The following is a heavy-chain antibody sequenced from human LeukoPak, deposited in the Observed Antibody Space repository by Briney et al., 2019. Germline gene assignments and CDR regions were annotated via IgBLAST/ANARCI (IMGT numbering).Heavy chain of an antibody. CDR3: ARSPAGYYDSSGYYHTYYYGMDV. Sequence: GGSLRLSCAASGFTFSSYSMNWVRQAPGKGLEWVSSISSSSSYIYYADSVKGRFTISRDNAKNSLYLQTNSLRAEDTAVYYCARSPAGYYDSSGYYHTYYYGMDVWGQGTTVTVSS. D-gene: IGHD3-22*01. CDR2: ISSSSSYI. CDR1: GFTFSSYS. V-gene: IGHV3-21*01. J-gene: IGHJ6*02.